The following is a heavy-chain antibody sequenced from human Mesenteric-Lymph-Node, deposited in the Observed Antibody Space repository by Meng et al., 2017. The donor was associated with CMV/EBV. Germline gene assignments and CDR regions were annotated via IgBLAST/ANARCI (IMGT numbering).Heavy chain of an antibody. Sequence: GESLKISCAASGFTFSSYGMHWVRQAPGKGLEWVAFIRYDGSNKYYADSVKGRFTISRDKSKNTLYLQMNSLRAEDTAVYYCAKEGNSRYYYGMDVWGQGTTVTVSS. CDR2: IRYDGSNK. D-gene: IGHD3-16*02. CDR1: GFTFSSYG. J-gene: IGHJ6*02. V-gene: IGHV3-30*02. CDR3: AKEGNSRYYYGMDV.